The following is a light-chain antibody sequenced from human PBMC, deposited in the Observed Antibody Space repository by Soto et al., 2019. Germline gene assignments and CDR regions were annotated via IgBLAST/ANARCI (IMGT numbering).Light chain of an antibody. CDR1: SSDVGTYNY. Sequence: QSALTQPASVFGSPGQSITISCTGTSSDVGTYNYVSWHQQHPGKAPKLMIYDVSYRPSGVSDRFSGSKSGNTASLTISGLQAEDEADYYCSSYTSSSTSVVFGGGTKLTVL. J-gene: IGLJ2*01. CDR2: DVS. CDR3: SSYTSSSTSVV. V-gene: IGLV2-14*01.